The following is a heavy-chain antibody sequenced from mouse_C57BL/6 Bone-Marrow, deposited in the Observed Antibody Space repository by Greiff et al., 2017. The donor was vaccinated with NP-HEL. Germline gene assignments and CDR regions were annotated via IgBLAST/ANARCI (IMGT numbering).Heavy chain of an antibody. J-gene: IGHJ4*01. Sequence: LVRPGASVKLSCKASGYTFTDYYINWVKQRPGQGLEWIARIYPGSGNTYYNEKFKGKATLTAEKSSSTAYMQLSSLTSEDSAVYFCARDYGSSPYYAMDYWGQGTSVTVSS. D-gene: IGHD1-1*01. CDR1: GYTFTDYY. CDR2: IYPGSGNT. CDR3: ARDYGSSPYYAMDY. V-gene: IGHV1-76*01.